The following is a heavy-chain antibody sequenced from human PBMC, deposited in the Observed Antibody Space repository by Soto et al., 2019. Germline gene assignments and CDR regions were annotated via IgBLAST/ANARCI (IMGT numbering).Heavy chain of an antibody. CDR1: GGSISSYY. CDR3: ARGSWGVLTGDPNWFDP. Sequence: SETLSLTCTVSGGSISSYYWSWIRQPPGKGLEWIGYIYYSGSTNYIPSLKSRVTISVDTSKNQFSLKLSSVTAADTAVYYCARGSWGVLTGDPNWFDPWGQGTLVTVSS. J-gene: IGHJ5*02. V-gene: IGHV4-59*01. CDR2: IYYSGST. D-gene: IGHD7-27*01.